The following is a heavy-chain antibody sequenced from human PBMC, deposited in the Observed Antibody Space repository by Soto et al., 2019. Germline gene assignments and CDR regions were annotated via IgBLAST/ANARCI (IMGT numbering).Heavy chain of an antibody. CDR1: GLTFSSYA. D-gene: IGHD2-15*01. Sequence: GGSLRLSCAASGLTFSSYAMHWVRQAPGKGLEWVAVISYDGSNKYYADSVKGRFTISRDNSKNTLYLQMNSLRAEDTAVYYCARVSSGYYYYYGMDVWGKGTTVTVSS. J-gene: IGHJ6*04. CDR3: ARVSSGYYYYYGMDV. V-gene: IGHV3-30-3*01. CDR2: ISYDGSNK.